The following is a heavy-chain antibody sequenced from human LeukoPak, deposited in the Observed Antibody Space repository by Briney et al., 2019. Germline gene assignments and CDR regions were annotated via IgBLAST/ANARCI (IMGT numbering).Heavy chain of an antibody. V-gene: IGHV3-30*18. D-gene: IGHD1-26*01. Sequence: GGSLRLSCAASGFIFSNYGMHWVRQAPDKGLEWVAVISYDGSNRFYADSVRGRFTISRDNSKDTLYVQMNSLRDEDTAVYYCAKDQRWESPHYLDSWGQGTLVTVSS. CDR2: ISYDGSNR. J-gene: IGHJ4*02. CDR3: AKDQRWESPHYLDS. CDR1: GFIFSNYG.